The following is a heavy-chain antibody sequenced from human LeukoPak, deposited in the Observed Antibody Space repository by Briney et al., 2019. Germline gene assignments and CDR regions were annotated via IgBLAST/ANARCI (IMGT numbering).Heavy chain of an antibody. V-gene: IGHV1-2*02. Sequence: RASVKVSCKASGYTFTGYYMHWVRQAPGQGLEWMGWINPNSGGTNYAQKFQGRVTMTRDTSISTAYMELSRLRSDDTAVYYCARTLRLGELSFFDYWGQGTLVTASS. CDR1: GYTFTGYY. J-gene: IGHJ4*02. CDR2: INPNSGGT. CDR3: ARTLRLGELSFFDY. D-gene: IGHD3-16*02.